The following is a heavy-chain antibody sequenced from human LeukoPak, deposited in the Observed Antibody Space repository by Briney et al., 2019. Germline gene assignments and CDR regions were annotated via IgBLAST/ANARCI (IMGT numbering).Heavy chain of an antibody. CDR1: GGSFSGYY. CDR3: ARDWGRSRGLRPFGDYYYGMDI. CDR2: INHSGST. J-gene: IGHJ6*02. Sequence: SETLSLTCAVYGGSFSGYYWSWIRQPPGKGLEWIGEINHSGSTNYNPSLKSRVTISVDTSKNQFSLRLSSVTAADTAVYYCARDWGRSRGLRPFGDYYYGMDIWGQGTTVTVSS. V-gene: IGHV4-34*01. D-gene: IGHD3-16*01.